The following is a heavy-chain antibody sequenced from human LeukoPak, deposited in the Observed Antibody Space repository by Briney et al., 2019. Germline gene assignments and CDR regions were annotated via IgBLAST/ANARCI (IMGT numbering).Heavy chain of an antibody. D-gene: IGHD2-15*01. Sequence: GRSLRLSCGASGFTFSNYGMHWVRQAPGKGLEWVGIIWYDGSNKFYVDSVKGRFTISRDNSKNTLDLQMSSLRVDDTAVYYCARGGGGEASVLDYWGQGVLVTVSS. V-gene: IGHV3-33*01. CDR2: IWYDGSNK. J-gene: IGHJ4*02. CDR3: ARGGGGEASVLDY. CDR1: GFTFSNYG.